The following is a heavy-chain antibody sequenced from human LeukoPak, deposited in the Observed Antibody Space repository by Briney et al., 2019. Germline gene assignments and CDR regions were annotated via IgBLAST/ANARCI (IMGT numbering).Heavy chain of an antibody. CDR1: GYSISSGYY. CDR3: ARVGVVVVAAISAAFDI. J-gene: IGHJ3*02. CDR2: IYHSGST. Sequence: SETLSLTCTVSGYSISSGYYWGWIRQPPGKGLEWIGSIYHSGSTYYNPSLKSRATISVDTSKNQFSLKLSSVTAADTAVYYCARVGVVVVAAISAAFDIWGQGTMVTVSS. D-gene: IGHD2-15*01. V-gene: IGHV4-38-2*02.